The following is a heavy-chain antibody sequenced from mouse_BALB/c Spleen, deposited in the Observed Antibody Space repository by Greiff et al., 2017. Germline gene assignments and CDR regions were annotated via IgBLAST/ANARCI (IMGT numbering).Heavy chain of an antibody. D-gene: IGHD1-1*01. J-gene: IGHJ4*01. CDR1: GFTFTDYY. V-gene: IGHV7-3*02. Sequence: EVKLMESGGGLVQPGGSLRLSCATSGFTFTDYYMSWVRQPPGKALEWLGFIRNKANGYTTEYSASVKGRFTISRDNSQSILYLQMNTLRAEDSATYYCAREVVPYYYAMDYWGQGTSVTVSS. CDR2: IRNKANGYTT. CDR3: AREVVPYYYAMDY.